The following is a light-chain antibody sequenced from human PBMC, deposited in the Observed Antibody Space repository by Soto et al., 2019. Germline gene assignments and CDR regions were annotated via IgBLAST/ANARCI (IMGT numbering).Light chain of an antibody. J-gene: IGKJ1*01. V-gene: IGKV1-6*01. CDR2: AAS. CDR3: LQDYNYPPT. CDR1: QGIRNN. Sequence: AIQMTQSPSSLSASVGDRVTITCRASQGIRNNLGWYQQKPAKAPKLLIYAASSLQSGVPSRFSGSGSGTDFTLTISSLQPEDFATYYCLQDYNYPPTFGQGTKVEIK.